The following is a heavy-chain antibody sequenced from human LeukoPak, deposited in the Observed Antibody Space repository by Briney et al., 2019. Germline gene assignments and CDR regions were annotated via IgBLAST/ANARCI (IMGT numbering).Heavy chain of an antibody. V-gene: IGHV4-59*01. J-gene: IGHJ6*02. CDR3: ARDLYYDILTGYSGYGMDV. CDR2: IHYSGST. D-gene: IGHD3-9*01. CDR1: GGSISSYY. Sequence: PSETLSLTCTVSGGSISSYYWSWIRQPPGKGLEWIGYIHYSGSTNYNPSLKSRVTISVDTSKNQFSLKLSSVTAADTAVYYCARDLYYDILTGYSGYGMDVWGQGTTVTVSS.